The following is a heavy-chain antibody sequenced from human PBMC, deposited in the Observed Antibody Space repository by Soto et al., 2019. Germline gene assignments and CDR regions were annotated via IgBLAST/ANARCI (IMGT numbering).Heavy chain of an antibody. Sequence: QVQLVQSGAEVKKPGASVKISCKASGYTFTSYYMHWVRQAPGQGLEWMGVINPSGGSPSYAQKFQGRITMTTDTSTSTVYMEFSNLTSEDTAVYYCARVPAALHYFDFWGQGTLVTVSS. J-gene: IGHJ4*02. D-gene: IGHD2-2*01. CDR3: ARVPAALHYFDF. CDR1: GYTFTSYY. V-gene: IGHV1-46*01. CDR2: INPSGGSP.